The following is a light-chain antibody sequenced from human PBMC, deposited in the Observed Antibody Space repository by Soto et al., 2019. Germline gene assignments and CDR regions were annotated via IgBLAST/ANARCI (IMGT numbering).Light chain of an antibody. CDR2: GIS. CDR3: QQYGNSRT. V-gene: IGKV3-20*01. CDR1: QSVSSNY. J-gene: IGKJ1*01. Sequence: EILLTQSPGTLSLSPGERATLSCRASQSVSSNYLAWYKQKSGQAPRLLIYGISSRATGIPDRLSGSASGTDFPLTISRMEPEDFAVYYCQQYGNSRTFGQGTKVDIK.